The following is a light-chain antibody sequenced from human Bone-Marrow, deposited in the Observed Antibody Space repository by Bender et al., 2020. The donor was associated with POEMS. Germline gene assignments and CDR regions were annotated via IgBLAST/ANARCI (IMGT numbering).Light chain of an antibody. CDR1: SSKFGSYP. V-gene: IGLV1-44*01. Sequence: QSVLTQPPSASGTPGQRVTISCSGSSSKFGSYPVNWYQQLPGAAPKLVIFNNSQRPSGVPDRFSGSNSGTSASLAISGLLFADEADFYCATWDDSLNGWVFGGGTKLTVL. CDR3: ATWDDSLNGWV. CDR2: NNS. J-gene: IGLJ3*02.